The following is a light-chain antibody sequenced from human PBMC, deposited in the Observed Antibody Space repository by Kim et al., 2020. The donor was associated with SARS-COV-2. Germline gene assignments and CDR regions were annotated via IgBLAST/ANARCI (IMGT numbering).Light chain of an antibody. Sequence: SPGETATLSCRASQSIGSNFLAWYQQKPGQAPRLLIYGISTRATGIPARFSGSGSGTEFTLTISSLQSGDFAIYYCQQYSDWPLTFGQGTKVEIK. CDR1: QSIGSN. CDR2: GIS. V-gene: IGKV3-15*01. J-gene: IGKJ1*01. CDR3: QQYSDWPLT.